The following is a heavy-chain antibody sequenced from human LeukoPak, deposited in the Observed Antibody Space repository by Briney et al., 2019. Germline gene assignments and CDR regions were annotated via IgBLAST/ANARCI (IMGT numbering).Heavy chain of an antibody. D-gene: IGHD5-18*01. CDR2: INHSGST. V-gene: IGHV4-34*01. Sequence: SETPSLTCAVYGGSFSGYYWSWIRQPPGKGLEWIGEINHSGSTNYNPSLKSRVTISVDTSKNQFSLKLSSVTAADTAVYYCAREDGYSYYYFDYWGQGTLVTVSS. CDR1: GGSFSGYY. CDR3: AREDGYSYYYFDY. J-gene: IGHJ4*02.